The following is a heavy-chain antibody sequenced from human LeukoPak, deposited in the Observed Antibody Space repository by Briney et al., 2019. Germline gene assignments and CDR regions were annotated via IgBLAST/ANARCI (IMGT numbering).Heavy chain of an antibody. CDR2: VSGSGGST. CDR3: ARDAVDTATYFDF. Sequence: PGGSLRLSCAASGFTFNKYAMNWVRQAPGKGLEWVSGVSGSGGSTYYADSVKGRVTISRANAKNSLDLQMNSLRAEDTAIYYCARDAVDTATYFDFWGQGTLVTVSS. D-gene: IGHD5-18*01. J-gene: IGHJ4*02. V-gene: IGHV3-23*01. CDR1: GFTFNKYA.